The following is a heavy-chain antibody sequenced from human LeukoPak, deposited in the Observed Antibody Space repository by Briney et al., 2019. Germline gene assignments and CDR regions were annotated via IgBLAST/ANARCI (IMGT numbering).Heavy chain of an antibody. V-gene: IGHV4-39*01. J-gene: IGHJ6*02. CDR2: IYYSGNT. CDR1: GGSISSSDYY. Sequence: PSETLSLTCSVFGGSISSSDYYWGWIRQPPGKGLQWIGSIYYSGNTYYNPSLRSRVSISIDTSKNQFSLKLNSVTAADTAVYYCARGRGYYGSGSYYSRWNYYYGMDVWGQGTTVTVSS. CDR3: ARGRGYYGSGSYYSRWNYYYGMDV. D-gene: IGHD3-10*01.